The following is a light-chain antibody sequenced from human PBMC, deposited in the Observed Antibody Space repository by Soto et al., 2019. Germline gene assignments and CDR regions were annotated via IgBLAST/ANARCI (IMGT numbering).Light chain of an antibody. V-gene: IGKV3-11*01. J-gene: IGKJ3*01. CDR2: DAS. Sequence: EIVLTQSPATLSLSPGERATLSCRASQSVSSYLAWYQQKPGQAPRLLIYDASNRATGIPARFSGSGSGTEFTLTISSLQSEDFAVYYCQQRSNWPPLFTFGPGTKVDIK. CDR1: QSVSSY. CDR3: QQRSNWPPLFT.